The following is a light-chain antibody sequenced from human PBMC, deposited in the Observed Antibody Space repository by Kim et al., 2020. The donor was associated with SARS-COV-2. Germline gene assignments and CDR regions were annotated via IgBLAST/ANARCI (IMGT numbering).Light chain of an antibody. V-gene: IGKV1-39*01. CDR3: QQSYTTPYT. J-gene: IGKJ2*01. Sequence: SASVGDRVTITCRASRSITTYLNWYQQKPGKAPKLLIYAASSLQSGVPSRFSGSGSGTDFTLTISSLQPEDFATYYCQQSYTTPYTFGPGTKLEI. CDR1: RSITTY. CDR2: AAS.